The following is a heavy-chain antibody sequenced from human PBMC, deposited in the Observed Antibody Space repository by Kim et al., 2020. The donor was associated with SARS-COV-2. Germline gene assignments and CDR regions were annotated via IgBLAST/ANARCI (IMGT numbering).Heavy chain of an antibody. D-gene: IGHD6-19*01. J-gene: IGHJ4*02. V-gene: IGHV1-69*13. CDR3: ARVKSSGWYPFDY. CDR1: GGTFSSYA. Sequence: SVKVSCKASGGTFSSYAISWVRQAPGQGLEWMGGIIPIFGTANYAQKFQGRVTITADESTSTAYMELSSLRSEDTAVYYCARVKSSGWYPFDYWGQGTLVTVSS. CDR2: IIPIFGTA.